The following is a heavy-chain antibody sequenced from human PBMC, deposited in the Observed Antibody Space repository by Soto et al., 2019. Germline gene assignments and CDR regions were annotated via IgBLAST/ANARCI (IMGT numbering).Heavy chain of an antibody. CDR3: VKGGIAVATYFQH. D-gene: IGHD6-19*01. Sequence: PGGSLRLSCSASGFTFSSYAMHWVRQAPGKGLEYVSAISSNGGSTYYADSVKGRFTISRDNSKNTLYLQMSSLRAEDTAVYYCVKGGIAVATYFQHWGQGTLVTVSS. V-gene: IGHV3-64D*08. J-gene: IGHJ1*01. CDR1: GFTFSSYA. CDR2: ISSNGGST.